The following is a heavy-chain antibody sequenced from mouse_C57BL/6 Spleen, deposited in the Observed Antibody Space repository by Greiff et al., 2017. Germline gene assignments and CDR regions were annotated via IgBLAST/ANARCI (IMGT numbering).Heavy chain of an antibody. CDR3: VRGECFYAMDY. D-gene: IGHD6-1*01. J-gene: IGHJ4*01. CDR1: GFTFNTYA. V-gene: IGHV10-3*01. Sequence: EVQRVESGGGLVQPKGSLKLSCAASGFTFNTYAMHWVRQAPGQGLEWVARIRSKSSNYATYYADSVKDRFTISRDDSQSMLYLQMNNLKTEATAVYYCVRGECFYAMDYWGQGTSVTVSS. CDR2: IRSKSSNYAT.